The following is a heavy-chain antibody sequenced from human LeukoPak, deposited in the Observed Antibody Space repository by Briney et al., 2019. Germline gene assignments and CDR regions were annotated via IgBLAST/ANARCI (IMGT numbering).Heavy chain of an antibody. D-gene: IGHD4/OR15-4a*01. V-gene: IGHV1-69*13. Sequence: ASVKVSCKASGGTFSGYSVIWVRQAPGQGLEWMGGTVPLKYAQRFQGRVTITSDESTSTAFMELSSLRSEDTAVYYCARAPYGVYSGDYYSYYMDVWGKGTTVTVSS. CDR2: TVPL. CDR1: GGTFSGYS. CDR3: ARAPYGVYSGDYYSYYMDV. J-gene: IGHJ6*03.